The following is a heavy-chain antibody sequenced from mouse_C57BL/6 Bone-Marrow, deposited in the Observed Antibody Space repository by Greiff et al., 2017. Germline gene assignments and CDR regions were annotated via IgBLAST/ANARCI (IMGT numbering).Heavy chain of an antibody. J-gene: IGHJ4*01. CDR2: IYPGSGST. CDR3: AREVFLPYYYAMDY. D-gene: IGHD2-1*01. V-gene: IGHV1-55*01. Sequence: VKLVESGAELVKPGASVKMSCKASGYTFTSYWITWVKQRPGQGLEWIGDIYPGSGSTNYNEKFKSKATLTVDTSSSTAYMQLSSLTSEDSAVYYCAREVFLPYYYAMDYWGQGTSVTVSS. CDR1: GYTFTSYW.